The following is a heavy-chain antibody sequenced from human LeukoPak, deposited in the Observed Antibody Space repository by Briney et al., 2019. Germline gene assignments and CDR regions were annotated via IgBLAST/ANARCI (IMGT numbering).Heavy chain of an antibody. D-gene: IGHD3-9*01. CDR2: IYYSGST. CDR3: ARASPYYDILRGYFDL. Sequence: SETLSLTCTVSGGSLSSSSFYWGWIRQPPGKGLEWIGSIYYSGSTYYNPSLKSRVTISVDTSKNQFSLKLSSVTAADTAVYYCARASPYYDILRGYFDLWGRGTLVTVSS. CDR1: GGSLSSSSFY. V-gene: IGHV4-39*07. J-gene: IGHJ2*01.